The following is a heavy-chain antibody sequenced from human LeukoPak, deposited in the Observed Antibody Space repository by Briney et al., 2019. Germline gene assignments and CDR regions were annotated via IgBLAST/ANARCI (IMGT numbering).Heavy chain of an antibody. V-gene: IGHV3-9*03. CDR3: AKDLLRYCTTTTCYTPLDF. CDR2: IIWNSGNI. J-gene: IGHJ4*02. Sequence: GGSLRLSCAASGFTFDDYAMHWVRQAPGKGLEWVSGIIWNSGNIGYADSVKGRFTISRDNAKNSLYLQMNSLRAEDMALYYCAKDLLRYCTTTTCYTPLDFWGQGTLVTVSS. D-gene: IGHD2-2*02. CDR1: GFTFDDYA.